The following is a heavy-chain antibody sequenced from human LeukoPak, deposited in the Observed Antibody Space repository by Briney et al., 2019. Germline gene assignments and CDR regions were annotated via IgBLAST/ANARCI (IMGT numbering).Heavy chain of an antibody. V-gene: IGHV3-15*01. CDR1: GFTFSSVW. D-gene: IGHD3-16*01. J-gene: IGHJ4*02. CDR2: IKSRTDGETT. CDR3: TTVHGAGPVNFDY. Sequence: GGSLRLSCTASGFTFSSVWMTWVRQAPGKGLEWVGRIKSRTDGETTDYAAPVKGRFSISRDGSENTLYLQMNSLKNEDTAVYFCTTVHGAGPVNFDYWGQGSLVTVSS.